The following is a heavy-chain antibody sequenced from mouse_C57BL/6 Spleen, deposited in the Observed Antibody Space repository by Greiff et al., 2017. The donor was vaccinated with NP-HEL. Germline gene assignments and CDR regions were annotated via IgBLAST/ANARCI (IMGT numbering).Heavy chain of an antibody. CDR1: GYTFTSYW. V-gene: IGHV1-50*01. J-gene: IGHJ2*01. D-gene: IGHD1-1*01. CDR3: ARSRSYYYGPYYFDY. Sequence: QVQLKQPGAELVKPGASVKLSCKASGYTFTSYWMQWVKQRPGQGLEWIGEIDPSDSYTNYNQKFKGKATLTVDTSSSTAYMQLSSLTSEDSAVYYCARSRSYYYGPYYFDYWGQGTTLTVSS. CDR2: IDPSDSYT.